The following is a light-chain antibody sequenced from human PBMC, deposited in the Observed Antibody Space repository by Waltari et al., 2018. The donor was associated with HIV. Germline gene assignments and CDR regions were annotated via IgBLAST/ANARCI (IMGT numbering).Light chain of an antibody. J-gene: IGLJ2*01. CDR1: SSDAGDYKY. Sequence: QSALTQPRSVSGSPGQSVTISCTGTSSDAGDYKYVSWYQNHPGKAPKLIIYDVTERPSGVPDRFSGSNSGNTASLTISGLQAEDEADYCCCSHAGTSSFVIFGGGTKLTVL. V-gene: IGLV2-11*01. CDR3: CSHAGTSSFVI. CDR2: DVT.